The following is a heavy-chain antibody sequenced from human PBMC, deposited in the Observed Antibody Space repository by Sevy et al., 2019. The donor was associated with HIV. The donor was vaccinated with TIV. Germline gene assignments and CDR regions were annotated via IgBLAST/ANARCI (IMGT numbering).Heavy chain of an antibody. Sequence: SETLSLTCSVSGGSISSYFWTWVRQSPGKGLEWIGNIYFTGNTDYSPSLKSRVTLSLDTSKSHFSLILNSVTASDTAVYYCARDSTTRPRVLDYWGQGTLVTVSS. D-gene: IGHD1-1*01. CDR2: IYFTGNT. V-gene: IGHV4-59*01. CDR1: GGSISSYF. J-gene: IGHJ4*02. CDR3: ARDSTTRPRVLDY.